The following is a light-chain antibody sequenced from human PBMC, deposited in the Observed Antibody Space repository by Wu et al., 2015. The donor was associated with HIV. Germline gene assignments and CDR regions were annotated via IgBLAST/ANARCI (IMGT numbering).Light chain of an antibody. CDR3: QHYDSSPLWG. CDR2: DAS. V-gene: IGKV3-20*01. CDR1: QSVTNY. Sequence: EIVLTQSPATLSLSPGERATLSCRASQSVTNYLSWYQHKPGQAPRLLIYDASTRATGIPDRFSGSGSGTDFTLTISRLGPEDSAVYYCQHYDSSPLWGFGQGTKVEIK. J-gene: IGKJ1*01.